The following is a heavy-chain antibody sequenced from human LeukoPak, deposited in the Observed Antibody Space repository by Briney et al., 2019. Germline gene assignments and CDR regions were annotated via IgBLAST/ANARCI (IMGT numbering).Heavy chain of an antibody. D-gene: IGHD3-3*01. CDR1: GGSISSSSYY. CDR3: ARHATYYDFWSGYYGGYYFDY. Sequence: SETPSLTCTVSGGSISSSSYYWGWIRQPPGKGLEWIGSIYYSGSTYYNPSLKSRVTISVDTSKNQFSLKLSSVTAADTAVYYCARHATYYDFWSGYYGGYYFDYWGQGTLVTVSS. CDR2: IYYSGST. V-gene: IGHV4-39*01. J-gene: IGHJ4*02.